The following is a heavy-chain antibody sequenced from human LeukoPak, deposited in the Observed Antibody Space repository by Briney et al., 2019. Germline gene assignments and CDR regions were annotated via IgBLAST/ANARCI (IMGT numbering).Heavy chain of an antibody. CDR2: IYSGGST. V-gene: IGHV3-66*01. D-gene: IGHD3-9*01. J-gene: IGHJ4*02. CDR1: GFTVSSNF. CDR3: ALGLVTDY. Sequence: GGSLRLSCAASGFTVSSNFMSWVRQAPGKGLEWLSVIYSGGSTYYADSVKGRFTISRDNSKNTLYLQMNSLRVEDTAVYYCALGLVTDYWGQGTLVTVSS.